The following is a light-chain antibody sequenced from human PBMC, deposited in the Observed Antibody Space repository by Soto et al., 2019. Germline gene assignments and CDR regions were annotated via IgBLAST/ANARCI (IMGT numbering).Light chain of an antibody. Sequence: QSALTQPASVSGSPGQSITISCTGTSGDIGGYNYVSWYQHHPGKAPKLMIYDVNKRPSGVPDRFSGSKSGNTASLTTSGLQAEDEADYYCCSYAGSYTFVFGGGTKLTVL. CDR2: DVN. J-gene: IGLJ2*01. V-gene: IGLV2-11*01. CDR3: CSYAGSYTFV. CDR1: SGDIGGYNY.